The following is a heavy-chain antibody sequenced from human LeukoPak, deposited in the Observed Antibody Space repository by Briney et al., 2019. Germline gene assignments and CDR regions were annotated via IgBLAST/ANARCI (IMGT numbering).Heavy chain of an antibody. J-gene: IGHJ4*02. D-gene: IGHD4-17*01. Sequence: GGSLRLSCAASGFTFSDYYMSWIRQAPGKGLEWVSYISSSGSTIYYADSVKGRFTISRDNSKNTLYLQMNSLRAEDTAVYYCARDHNGDYELNNFDYWGQGTLVTVSS. CDR2: ISSSGSTI. CDR1: GFTFSDYY. V-gene: IGHV3-11*04. CDR3: ARDHNGDYELNNFDY.